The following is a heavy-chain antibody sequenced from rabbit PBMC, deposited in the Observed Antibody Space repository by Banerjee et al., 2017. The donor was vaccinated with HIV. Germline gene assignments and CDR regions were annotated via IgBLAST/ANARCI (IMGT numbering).Heavy chain of an antibody. D-gene: IGHD6-1*01. J-gene: IGHJ4*01. CDR2: INTGGSA. V-gene: IGHV1S29*01. CDR3: ARAAYAGHGYAGAFNL. CDR1: GFIFSSYG. Sequence: QEQLVESGGGLVQPGGSLKVSCKASGFIFSSYGMSWVRQAPGKGLESIGFINTGGSAYYASWVNGRFTISSHNAQNTVDLQMNSLTAADTATYFCARAAYAGHGYAGAFNLWGPGTLVTVS.